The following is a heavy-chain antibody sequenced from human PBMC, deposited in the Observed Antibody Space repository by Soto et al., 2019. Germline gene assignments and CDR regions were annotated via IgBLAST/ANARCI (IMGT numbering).Heavy chain of an antibody. CDR1: GFTFSSYA. CDR2: ISGSGGST. CDR3: AKDANLEWLLFDGYYFDY. J-gene: IGHJ4*02. V-gene: IGHV3-23*01. D-gene: IGHD3-3*01. Sequence: EVQLLESGGGLVQPGGSPRLSCAASGFTFSSYAMSWVRQAPGKGLEWVSAISGSGGSTYYADSVKGRFTISRDNSEHTLYMQMNSLRDEDTAVYYCAKDANLEWLLFDGYYFDYWGQGTLVTVSS.